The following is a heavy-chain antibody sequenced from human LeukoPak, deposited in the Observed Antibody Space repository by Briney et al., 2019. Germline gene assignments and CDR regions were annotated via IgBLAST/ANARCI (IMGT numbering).Heavy chain of an antibody. CDR1: GFTFSSYA. Sequence: PGGSLRLSCAASGFTFSSYAMSWVRQAPGKGLEWVSAISGSGGSTYYADSVKGRFTISRDNSKNTLDLQMGSLRGEDMAVYYCARGSHRRYSSSWYSLWGQGTLVNVSS. CDR2: ISGSGGST. D-gene: IGHD6-13*01. V-gene: IGHV3-23*01. CDR3: ARGSHRRYSSSWYSL. J-gene: IGHJ4*02.